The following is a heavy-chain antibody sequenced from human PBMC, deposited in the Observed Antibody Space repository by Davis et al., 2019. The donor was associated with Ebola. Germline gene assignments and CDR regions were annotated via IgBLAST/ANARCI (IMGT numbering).Heavy chain of an antibody. CDR1: GFTFSNYG. Sequence: GESLKISCSASGFTFSNYGMSWVRQAPGKGLEWVSGVIGSGSDTYYADSVKGRFTISRDNSKNTAYLQMNSLKTEDTAVYYCTSTLGALDYWGQGTLVTVSS. D-gene: IGHD1-26*01. CDR3: TSTLGALDY. J-gene: IGHJ4*02. CDR2: VIGSGSDT. V-gene: IGHV3-23*01.